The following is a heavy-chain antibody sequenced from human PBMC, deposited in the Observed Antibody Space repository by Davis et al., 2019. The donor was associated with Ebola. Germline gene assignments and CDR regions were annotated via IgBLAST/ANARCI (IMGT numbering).Heavy chain of an antibody. J-gene: IGHJ5*02. V-gene: IGHV3-23*01. CDR3: TRDQLGYTYGWESWFDP. CDR2: VTSSGGGT. CDR1: GFTFSSYA. Sequence: GGSLRLSCAASGFTFSSYAMTWARQAPGKGLEWVSAVTSSGGGTYYADSVKGRFTISRDNSKNTLYLQMNSLRVDDTAMYFCTRDQLGYTYGWESWFDPWGQGTLVTVSS. D-gene: IGHD5-18*01.